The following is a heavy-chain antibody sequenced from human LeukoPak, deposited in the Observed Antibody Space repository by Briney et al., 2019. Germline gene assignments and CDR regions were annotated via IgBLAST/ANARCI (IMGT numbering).Heavy chain of an antibody. CDR1: GFAFSSHA. Sequence: GGSLRLSCAASGFAFSSHALNWVRQAPGKGLEWVSSVSGSGSNTYYTDSVKGRFTISRDNSKNTLYLQMNSLTAEDTALYYCAKDRHGYYQPVDYWGQGTLVTVSS. CDR2: VSGSGSNT. D-gene: IGHD3-22*01. J-gene: IGHJ4*02. V-gene: IGHV3-23*01. CDR3: AKDRHGYYQPVDY.